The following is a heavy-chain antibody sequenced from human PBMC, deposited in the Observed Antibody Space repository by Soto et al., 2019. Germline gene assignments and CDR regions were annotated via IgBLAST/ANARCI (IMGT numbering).Heavy chain of an antibody. CDR3: ARHNYGSGSTYFDY. J-gene: IGHJ4*02. CDR2: IYYSGNT. CDR1: GDSISSGDYY. D-gene: IGHD3-10*01. V-gene: IGHV4-61*08. Sequence: PSETLSLTCTVSGDSISSGDYYWSWIRQPPGKGLEWIGCIYYSGNTNYNPSLKRRVTISVDTSKNQFSLKLNSMTAADTAVYYCARHNYGSGSTYFDYWGQGTLVTVSS.